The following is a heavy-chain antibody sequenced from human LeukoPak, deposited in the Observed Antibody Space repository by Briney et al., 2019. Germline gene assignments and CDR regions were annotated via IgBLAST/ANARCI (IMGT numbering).Heavy chain of an antibody. CDR2: INHSGST. Sequence: SETLSLTCAAYGGSFSGYYWSWIRQPPGKGREWIGEINHSGSTNNNPTLKSRVTISVDTSKNQFSLKRSSVTAADAALCYGARGQASPGDTAILFDYWGQGTLVTVSS. J-gene: IGHJ4*02. CDR1: GGSFSGYY. D-gene: IGHD5-18*01. V-gene: IGHV4-34*01. CDR3: ARGQASPGDTAILFDY.